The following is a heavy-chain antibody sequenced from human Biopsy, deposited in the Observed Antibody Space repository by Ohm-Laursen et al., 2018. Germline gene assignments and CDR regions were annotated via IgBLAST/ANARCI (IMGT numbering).Heavy chain of an antibody. CDR1: GYTFTGYH. CDR3: TRGGYYYDSLAYYYWFDP. Sequence: ASVKVSCKASGYTFTGYHVHWVRQAPGQGLEWMGWINAKAGDTNYAQRFQGRVTMTRDTSISTAYVDLSSLRSDDTAVYYCTRGGYYYDSLAYYYWFDPWGQGTLVTVSS. J-gene: IGHJ5*02. V-gene: IGHV1-2*02. CDR2: INAKAGDT. D-gene: IGHD3-22*01.